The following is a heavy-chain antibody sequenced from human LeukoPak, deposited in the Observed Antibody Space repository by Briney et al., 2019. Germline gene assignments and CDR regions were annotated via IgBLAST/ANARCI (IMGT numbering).Heavy chain of an antibody. V-gene: IGHV3-21*01. CDR3: ARASRATVVLLDAFDI. CDR2: ISSSSSYI. D-gene: IGHD4-17*01. J-gene: IGHJ3*02. Sequence: GGSLRLSCAASGFTFSSCSMNWVRQAPGKGLEWVSSISSSSSYIYYADSVKGRFTISRDNAKNSLYLQMNSLRAEDTAVYYCARASRATVVLLDAFDIWGQGTMVTVSS. CDR1: GFTFSSCS.